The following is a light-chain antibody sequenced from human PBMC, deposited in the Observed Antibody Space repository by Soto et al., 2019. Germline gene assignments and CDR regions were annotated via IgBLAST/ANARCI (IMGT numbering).Light chain of an antibody. Sequence: EIVLTQSPGTLSLSPGERATLSCRASQSVSSSYLAWYQQKPGQAPRLLIYGASSRATGIPDRFSGSGSGTDFTLTIRRRDPEDFAVYYCQQYGSSPRTFGQGTKVEIK. CDR1: QSVSSSY. J-gene: IGKJ1*01. CDR2: GAS. V-gene: IGKV3-20*01. CDR3: QQYGSSPRT.